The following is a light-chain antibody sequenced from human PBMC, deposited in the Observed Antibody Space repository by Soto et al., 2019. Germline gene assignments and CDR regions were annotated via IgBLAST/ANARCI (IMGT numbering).Light chain of an antibody. CDR3: SSYAGSNNYV. Sequence: QSLLTQPPSASGSLGQSVTISCTGTSSDVGGYNYVSWYQQHPGRAPKLMVYEVTRRPSGVPDRFSGSKSGNTASLTVSGLQAEDEADYYCSSYAGSNNYVFGTGTKLTVL. V-gene: IGLV2-8*01. CDR2: EVT. J-gene: IGLJ1*01. CDR1: SSDVGGYNY.